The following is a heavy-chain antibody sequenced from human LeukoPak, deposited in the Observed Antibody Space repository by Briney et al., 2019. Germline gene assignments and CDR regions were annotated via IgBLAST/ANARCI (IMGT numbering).Heavy chain of an antibody. Sequence: PSETLSLTCTVSGGSISSGGYYWSWIRQHPGKGLEWIGYIYYSGSTYYNPSLKSRVTISVDTSKNQFSLKLSSVTAADTAVYYCARGGGYSGYTFDYWGQGTLVTVSS. D-gene: IGHD5-12*01. CDR1: GGSISSGGYY. CDR2: IYYSGST. J-gene: IGHJ4*02. CDR3: ARGGGYSGYTFDY. V-gene: IGHV4-31*03.